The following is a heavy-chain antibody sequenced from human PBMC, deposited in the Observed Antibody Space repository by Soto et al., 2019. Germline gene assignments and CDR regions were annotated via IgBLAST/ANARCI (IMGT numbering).Heavy chain of an antibody. V-gene: IGHV1-69*12. D-gene: IGHD4-17*01. J-gene: IGHJ6*02. CDR3: ARSSDYGDYAGYYYGMDV. CDR1: GGTFSSYA. Sequence: QVQLVQSGAEVKKPGSSVKDSCKASGGTFSSYAISWVRQAPGQGLEWMGGIIPIFGTANYAQKFQGRVTITADESTSTAYMELSSLRSEDTAVYYCARSSDYGDYAGYYYGMDVWGQGTTVTVSS. CDR2: IIPIFGTA.